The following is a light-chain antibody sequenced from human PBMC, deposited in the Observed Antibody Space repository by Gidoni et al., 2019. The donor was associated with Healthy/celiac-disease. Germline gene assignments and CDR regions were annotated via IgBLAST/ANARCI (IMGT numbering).Light chain of an antibody. V-gene: IGKV3-20*01. Sequence: SLSPGERATLSCRASPSVSSSYLAWYQQKPGQAPRLLIYGASSRATGIPDRFSGSGSGTDFTLTISRLEPEDFAVYYCQQYGSSTWTFGQGTKVEIK. CDR3: QQYGSSTWT. J-gene: IGKJ1*01. CDR1: PSVSSSY. CDR2: GAS.